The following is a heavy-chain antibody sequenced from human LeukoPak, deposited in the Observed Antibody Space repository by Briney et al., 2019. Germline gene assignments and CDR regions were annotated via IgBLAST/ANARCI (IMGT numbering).Heavy chain of an antibody. CDR2: INHSGST. D-gene: IGHD3-10*01. CDR3: ARLTKDDSGSYRFGKKKRGYMDV. V-gene: IGHV4-34*01. Sequence: PSETLSLTCAVYGGSFSGYYWSWIRQPPGKGLEWIGEINHSGSTNYNPFLKSRVTISVHTSKNQFSLKLSSVTAADTAVYYCARLTKDDSGSYRFGKKKRGYMDVWGKGTTVTISS. J-gene: IGHJ6*03. CDR1: GGSFSGYY.